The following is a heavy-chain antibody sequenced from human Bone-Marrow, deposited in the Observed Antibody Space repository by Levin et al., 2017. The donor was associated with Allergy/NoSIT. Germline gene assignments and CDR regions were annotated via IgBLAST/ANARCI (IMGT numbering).Heavy chain of an antibody. CDR2: MNPNTGGT. V-gene: IGHV1-8*01. Sequence: GESLKISCKASGYTFTSYDFNWVRQAPGQGLEWLGWMNPNTGGTGYAQKFQGRISLTRDTSITTAYMELTSLISEDTAVYYCARNPPATGDLDSWGQGTLVTVSS. D-gene: IGHD7-27*01. CDR3: ARNPPATGDLDS. CDR1: GYTFTSYD. J-gene: IGHJ4*02.